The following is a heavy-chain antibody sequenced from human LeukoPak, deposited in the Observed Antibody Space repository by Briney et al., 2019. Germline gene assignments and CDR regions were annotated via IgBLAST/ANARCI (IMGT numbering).Heavy chain of an antibody. J-gene: IGHJ4*02. V-gene: IGHV3-30-3*01. D-gene: IGHD3-16*01. CDR1: GFTFSSYA. CDR3: ARGATHTWPFDY. CDR2: ISYDGSNK. Sequence: GGSLRLSCAASGFTFSSYAMHWVRQAPGKGLEWVAVISYDGSNKYYADSVKGRFTISRDNSKNTLYLQMNSLRAEDTAVYYCARGATHTWPFDYWGQGTLVTVSS.